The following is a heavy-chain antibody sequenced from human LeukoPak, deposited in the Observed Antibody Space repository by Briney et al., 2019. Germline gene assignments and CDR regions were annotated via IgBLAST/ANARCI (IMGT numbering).Heavy chain of an antibody. J-gene: IGHJ4*02. CDR3: ASGYDILTGYYLFDY. D-gene: IGHD3-9*01. V-gene: IGHV1-18*01. CDR1: GYTFTSYG. CDR2: ISAYNGNT. Sequence: GASVKVSCKASGYTFTSYGISWVRQAPGQGLEWMGWISAYNGNTYYAQKFQGRVTLTTDTSTSTAYMELRSLRSDDRAVYYCASGYDILTGYYLFDYWGQGTLVTVSS.